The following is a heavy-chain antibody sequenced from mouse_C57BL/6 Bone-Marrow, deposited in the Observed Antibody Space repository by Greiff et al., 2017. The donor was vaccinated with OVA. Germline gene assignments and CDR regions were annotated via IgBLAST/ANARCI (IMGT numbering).Heavy chain of an antibody. Sequence: EVKLVESGGGLVKPGGSLKLSCAASGFTFSSYTMSWVRQTPEKRLEWVATISGGGGNTYYPDSVKGRFTISRDNAKNTLYLLISSLRSEDTAVYYCARRGYYYGRYFDVWGTGTTVTVSA. CDR2: ISGGGGNT. CDR1: GFTFSSYT. J-gene: IGHJ1*03. CDR3: ARRGYYYGRYFDV. D-gene: IGHD1-1*01. V-gene: IGHV5-9*04.